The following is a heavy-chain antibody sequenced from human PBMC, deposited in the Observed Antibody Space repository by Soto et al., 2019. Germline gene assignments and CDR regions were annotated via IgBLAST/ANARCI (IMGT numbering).Heavy chain of an antibody. J-gene: IGHJ6*04. CDR1: GDSVSSNSAA. Sequence: SQTLSLTCAISGDSVSSNSAAWNWIRQSPSRGLEWLGKTYYRSKWYNDYAVSVKGRITINPDASKNQFSLQLNSVTPEDTAVYYRATQWPILVSYSSQGCSNGMDVCGRGTTVTASS. CDR2: TYYRSKWYN. D-gene: IGHD6-19*01. CDR3: ATQWPILVSYSSQGCSNGMDV. V-gene: IGHV6-1*01.